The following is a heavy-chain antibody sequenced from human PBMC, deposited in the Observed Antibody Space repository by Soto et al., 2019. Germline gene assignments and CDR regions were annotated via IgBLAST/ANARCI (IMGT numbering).Heavy chain of an antibody. CDR3: ARVRTTVTPGAFDI. J-gene: IGHJ3*02. D-gene: IGHD4-17*01. Sequence: EVQLVESGGGLVQPGGSLRLSCAASGFTVSSNYMSWVRQDPGKGLEWVSVIYSGGSTYYADSVKGRFTICRDNSKNTLYLQMNSLRAEDTAVYYCARVRTTVTPGAFDIWGQGTMVTVSS. V-gene: IGHV3-66*01. CDR1: GFTVSSNY. CDR2: IYSGGST.